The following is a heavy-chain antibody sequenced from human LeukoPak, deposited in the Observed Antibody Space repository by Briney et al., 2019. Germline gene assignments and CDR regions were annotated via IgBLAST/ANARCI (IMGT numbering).Heavy chain of an antibody. CDR2: INHSGST. Sequence: SQTLSLTCAVYGGSFSGYYRSWLRQPPGKGLEWIGEINHSGSTNYNPSLKSRVTISVDTSKNQFSLKLSSVTAADTAVYYCARGEDAFDIWGQGTMVTVSS. CDR1: GGSFSGYY. CDR3: ARGEDAFDI. V-gene: IGHV4-34*01. J-gene: IGHJ3*02.